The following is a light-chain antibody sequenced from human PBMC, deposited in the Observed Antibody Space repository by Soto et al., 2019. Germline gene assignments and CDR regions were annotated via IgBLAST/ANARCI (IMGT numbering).Light chain of an antibody. CDR3: SSYTTSSSLVV. Sequence: QSALTQPASVSGSPGQSITISCTGTSSDVGGYDYVSWYQQHPGRAPKLMIYDVTSRPPGVSNRFSGSKSGNTASLTISGLQAEDEADYYCSSYTTSSSLVVFGGGTQLTVL. CDR2: DVT. CDR1: SSDVGGYDY. J-gene: IGLJ3*02. V-gene: IGLV2-14*01.